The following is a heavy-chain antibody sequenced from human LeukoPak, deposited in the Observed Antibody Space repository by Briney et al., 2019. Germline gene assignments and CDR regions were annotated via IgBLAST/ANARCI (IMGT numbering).Heavy chain of an antibody. D-gene: IGHD6-13*01. CDR3: ARESPWVGSSWYLTRFDP. Sequence: SQTLSLTCAISGDSVSSNSAAWNWIRQSPSRGLEWLGRTYYRSKWYNDYAVSVKSRITINPDTSKNQFSLQLNSVTPEDTAVYYCARESPWVGSSWYLTRFDPWGQGTLVTVSS. CDR1: GDSVSSNSAA. V-gene: IGHV6-1*01. CDR2: TYYRSKWYN. J-gene: IGHJ5*02.